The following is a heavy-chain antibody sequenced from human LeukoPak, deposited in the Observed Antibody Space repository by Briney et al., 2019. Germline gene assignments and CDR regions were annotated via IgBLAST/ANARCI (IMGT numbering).Heavy chain of an antibody. V-gene: IGHV3-30*02. J-gene: IGHJ4*02. CDR2: IRYDGSNK. Sequence: GGSLRLSCAASGFTFSSYGMHWVRQAPGKGLEWVAFIRYDGSNKYYADSVKGRFTISRDNSKNTLYLQMNSLRAEDTAVYYCAKAPEQWLSPFDYWGQGTLVTVSS. D-gene: IGHD6-19*01. CDR1: GFTFSSYG. CDR3: AKAPEQWLSPFDY.